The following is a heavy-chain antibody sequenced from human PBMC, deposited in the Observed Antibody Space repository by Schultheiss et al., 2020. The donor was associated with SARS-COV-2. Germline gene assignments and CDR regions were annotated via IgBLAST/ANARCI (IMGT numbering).Heavy chain of an antibody. Sequence: GESLKISCAASGFTVSSNYMSWVRQAPGKGLEWVSYISSSSSTIYYADSVKGRFTISRDNAKNSLYLQMNSLRAEDTAVYYCAKVPPYSSSWYYFDYWGQGTLVTVSS. CDR3: AKVPPYSSSWYYFDY. CDR1: GFTVSSNY. D-gene: IGHD6-13*01. CDR2: ISSSSSTI. V-gene: IGHV3-48*01. J-gene: IGHJ4*02.